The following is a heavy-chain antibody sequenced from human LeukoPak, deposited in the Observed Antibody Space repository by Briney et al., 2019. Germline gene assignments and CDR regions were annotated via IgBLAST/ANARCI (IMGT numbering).Heavy chain of an antibody. Sequence: KPSETLSLTCTVSGGSISNSSYYWGWIRQPPGKGLEWIGSIYYSGSTYYNPSLKSRVTISVDTSKNQFSQKLSSVTAADKGGYYCRRAYDYAMIHGWYYYYGMDVWGQGTTVTVSS. CDR2: IYYSGST. CDR1: GGSISNSSYY. CDR3: RRAYDYAMIHGWYYYYGMDV. J-gene: IGHJ6*02. D-gene: IGHD3-16*01. V-gene: IGHV4-39*01.